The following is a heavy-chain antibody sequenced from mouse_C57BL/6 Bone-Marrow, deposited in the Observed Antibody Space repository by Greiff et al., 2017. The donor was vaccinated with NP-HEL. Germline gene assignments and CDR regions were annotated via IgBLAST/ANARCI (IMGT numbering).Heavy chain of an antibody. CDR1: GYTFTSYW. CDR3: AREGITTVDYFDY. V-gene: IGHV1-69*01. CDR2: IDPSDSYT. Sequence: QVQLKQPGAELVMPGASVKLSCKASGYTFTSYWMHWVKQRPGQGLEWIGEIDPSDSYTNYNQKFKGKSTLTVDKSSSTAYMQLSSLTSEDSAVYYCAREGITTVDYFDYWGQGTTLTVSS. J-gene: IGHJ2*01. D-gene: IGHD1-1*01.